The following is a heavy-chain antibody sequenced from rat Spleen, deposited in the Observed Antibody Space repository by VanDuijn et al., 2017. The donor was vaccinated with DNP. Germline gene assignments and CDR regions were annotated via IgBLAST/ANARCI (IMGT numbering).Heavy chain of an antibody. D-gene: IGHD5-1*01. CDR1: GFTFSNYG. CDR3: ARVQLGYYALDA. CDR2: IIYDGSRT. J-gene: IGHJ4*01. Sequence: EVQLVETGGGLVQPGRSLKLSCVASGFTFSNYGMAWVRQAPKKGLEWVATIIYDGSRTYYRDSVKGRFTISRDNARSTLYLQMDSLRSEETATYYCARVQLGYYALDAWGQGTSVTVSS. V-gene: IGHV5-29*01.